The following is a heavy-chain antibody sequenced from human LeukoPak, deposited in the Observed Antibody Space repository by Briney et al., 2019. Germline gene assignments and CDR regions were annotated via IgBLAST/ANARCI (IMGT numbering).Heavy chain of an antibody. Sequence: SETLSLTCTVSGCSISSYYWSWIRQPPGKGLEWIGYIYTSGSTNYNPSLKSRVTISVDTSKNQFSLRLRSVTAADTAVYYCARQIASAGTAGFDFWGQGALVTVSS. CDR1: GCSISSYY. CDR3: ARQIASAGTAGFDF. V-gene: IGHV4-4*09. D-gene: IGHD6-13*01. CDR2: IYTSGST. J-gene: IGHJ4*02.